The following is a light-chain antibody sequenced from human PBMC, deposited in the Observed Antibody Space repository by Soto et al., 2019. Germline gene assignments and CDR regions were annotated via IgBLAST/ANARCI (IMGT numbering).Light chain of an antibody. CDR3: CSYAGSSTPYV. CDR2: DVN. J-gene: IGLJ1*01. CDR1: SNDVGRFDY. Sequence: QSALTQPRSVSGSRGQSVTISCTGTSNDVGRFDYVSWYQQHPGKAPKVIIYDVNERPSGVPNRFSGSKSGNTASLTISGLQADDEADYYCCSYAGSSTPYVFGTGTKVTVL. V-gene: IGLV2-11*01.